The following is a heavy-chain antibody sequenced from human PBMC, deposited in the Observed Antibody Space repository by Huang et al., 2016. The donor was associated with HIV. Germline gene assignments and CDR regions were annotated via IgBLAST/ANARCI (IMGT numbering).Heavy chain of an antibody. CDR2: VISIACWGAS. CDR3: SPTGDDYFYYYMDV. Sequence: VESGGDAVQSGRSLRLSCRGSGFIFNDFAINWFRQSPRKGVEWIGFVISIACWGASKIAPSVKDRFSVSRDEAKNVAFLQMENLQVDDTAVYYCSPTGDDYFYYYMDVWGNGTTVIVS. D-gene: IGHD4-17*01. J-gene: IGHJ6*03. V-gene: IGHV3-49*03. CDR1: GFIFNDFA.